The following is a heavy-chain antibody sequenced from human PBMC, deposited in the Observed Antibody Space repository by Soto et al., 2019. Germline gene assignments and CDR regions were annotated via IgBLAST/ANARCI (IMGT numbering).Heavy chain of an antibody. CDR2: IYDGGRT. Sequence: VXXQESGPGLVKPSQTLSLTCTVSGGSISTVDYWWSWIRQSPDMGLEWIGHIYDGGRTYNNPSXEGRVTMSVDTSKSQLSLTLSSVSAADTAVYYCARGPSGDKVDSWGQGTLVTVSS. CDR1: GGSISTVDYW. D-gene: IGHD7-27*01. CDR3: ARGPSGDKVDS. V-gene: IGHV4-30-4*01. J-gene: IGHJ4*02.